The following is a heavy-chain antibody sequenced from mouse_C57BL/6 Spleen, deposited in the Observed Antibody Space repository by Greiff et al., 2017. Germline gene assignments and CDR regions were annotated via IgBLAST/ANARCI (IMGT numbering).Heavy chain of an antibody. CDR3: ARDYGSSYGFFDY. D-gene: IGHD1-1*01. CDR2: IHPNSGST. V-gene: IGHV1-64*01. J-gene: IGHJ2*01. CDR1: GYTFTSYW. Sequence: QVQLQQPGAELVKPGASVKLSCKASGYTFTSYWMHWVKQRPGQGLEWIGMIHPNSGSTNYNEKFKSKATLTVDKSSSTAYMQLSSLTSEDSAVYYCARDYGSSYGFFDYWGQRTTLTVSS.